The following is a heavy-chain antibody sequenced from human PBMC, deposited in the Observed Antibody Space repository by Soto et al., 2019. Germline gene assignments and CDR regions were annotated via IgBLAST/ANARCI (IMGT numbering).Heavy chain of an antibody. CDR3: ANGGRQWLVTSDFNY. D-gene: IGHD6-19*01. V-gene: IGHV3-30*18. Sequence: VQLVESGGGVVQPGRSLRLSCAASGFTFSDYAMHWVRQAPGKGLEWVAVVSHDGRNTHYADSVKGRFTISRDSAKNTVSLEMTSLRAEDTAVYYCANGGRQWLVTSDFNYWGQGALVTVSS. CDR1: GFTFSDYA. CDR2: VSHDGRNT. J-gene: IGHJ4*02.